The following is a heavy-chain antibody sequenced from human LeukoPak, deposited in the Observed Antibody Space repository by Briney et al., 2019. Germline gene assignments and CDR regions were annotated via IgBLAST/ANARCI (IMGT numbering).Heavy chain of an antibody. D-gene: IGHD2-15*01. J-gene: IGHJ3*02. CDR1: GFTFSSYA. V-gene: IGHV3-21*01. CDR3: ARAHCSGRGCYQRYDGFDI. CDR2: ISSNSAYL. Sequence: GGSLRLSCAASGFTFSSYAMSWVRQAPGKGLEWVSSISSNSAYLYYVDSLRGRFTVSRDNAKSSLSLQMNSLRVEDTAVYYCARAHCSGRGCYQRYDGFDIWGQGTVVTVSS.